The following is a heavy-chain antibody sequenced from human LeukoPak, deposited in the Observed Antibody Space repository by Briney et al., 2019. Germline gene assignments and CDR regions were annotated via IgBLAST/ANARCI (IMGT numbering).Heavy chain of an antibody. CDR1: GGSISSSSYY. Sequence: SETLSLTCTVSGGSISSSSYYWGWIRQPPGKGLEWIGNIYYGGSTSYNPTLNSRVTISVDTSKNQISLKLSSVTAADTAVYYCARGRIYYDSSGYYVLWGQGTLVTVSS. CDR3: ARGRIYYDSSGYYVL. CDR2: IYYGGST. V-gene: IGHV4-39*07. J-gene: IGHJ4*02. D-gene: IGHD3-22*01.